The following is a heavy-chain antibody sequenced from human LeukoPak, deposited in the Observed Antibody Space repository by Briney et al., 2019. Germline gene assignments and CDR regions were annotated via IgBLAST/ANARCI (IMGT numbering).Heavy chain of an antibody. Sequence: GGSLRLSCTVSGFTVSSNSMSWVRQAPGKGLEWVSFIYSDNTHYSDSVRGRFTISRDNSKNTLYLQMNSLRAEDTAVYYCARFNDYSAFDIWGQGTMVTVSS. V-gene: IGHV3-53*01. CDR3: ARFNDYSAFDI. D-gene: IGHD5-12*01. CDR1: GFTVSSNS. J-gene: IGHJ3*02. CDR2: IYSDNT.